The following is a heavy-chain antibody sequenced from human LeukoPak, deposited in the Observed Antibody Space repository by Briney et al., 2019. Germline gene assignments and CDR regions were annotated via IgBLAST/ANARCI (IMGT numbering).Heavy chain of an antibody. CDR2: MSSRGSTI. D-gene: IGHD2-15*01. CDR1: GFTFSIYE. V-gene: IGHV3-48*03. J-gene: IGHJ4*02. CDR3: ARARTPDY. Sequence: GGPLRLSCAASGFTFSIYEMSWVRQAPGKGLEWLSYMSSRGSTISYADSVKGRFSISRDNAKNSLFLQMNSLRAEDTAVYYCARARTPDYWGQGTLVTVSS.